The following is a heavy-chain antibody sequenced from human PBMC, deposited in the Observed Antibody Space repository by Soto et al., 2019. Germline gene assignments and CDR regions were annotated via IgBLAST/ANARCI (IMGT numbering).Heavy chain of an antibody. Sequence: QVQLVQSGAEVKKPGSSVKVSCKASGGTFSSLDINWVRQAPGQGLEWMGGIIPISETTNYAQIFQGRVSIVADISTSTAYMELSRLRSEDTAAYYCARALLSHSYDSGGYDSYFHAMDVWGQGTPVTVSS. D-gene: IGHD3-22*01. V-gene: IGHV1-69*06. CDR3: ARALLSHSYDSGGYDSYFHAMDV. J-gene: IGHJ6*02. CDR2: IIPISETT. CDR1: GGTFSSLD.